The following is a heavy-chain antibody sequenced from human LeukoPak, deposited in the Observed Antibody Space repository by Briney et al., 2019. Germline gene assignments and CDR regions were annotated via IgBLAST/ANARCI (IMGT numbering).Heavy chain of an antibody. J-gene: IGHJ4*02. CDR2: IYWDDDK. V-gene: IGHV2-5*02. D-gene: IGHD6-19*01. CDR1: GFSLRTRGLG. Sequence: SGPTLVNPTPTLTLTCTFSGFSLRTRGLGVGWIRQPPGKALEWLALIYWDDDKRYSPSLKSRLTITKDTSKNQVVLTMTNMDPVDTATYYCAHRRGDRSGWYYWGQGTLVTVSS. CDR3: AHRRGDRSGWYY.